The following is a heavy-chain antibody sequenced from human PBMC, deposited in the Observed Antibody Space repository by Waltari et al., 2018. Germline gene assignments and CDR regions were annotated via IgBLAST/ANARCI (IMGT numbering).Heavy chain of an antibody. Sequence: QVQLQESGPGLVKPSETLSLTCTVSGGSISSHYWSWIRQPPGKGLEWFGYIYYSGSTNHHPSLKSRVTIAVETAKNQFSLKLSSVTAADTAVYYCARGGGKYSSSSPAFDIWGQGTMVTVSS. D-gene: IGHD6-6*01. J-gene: IGHJ3*02. CDR2: IYYSGST. V-gene: IGHV4-59*11. CDR3: ARGGGKYSSSSPAFDI. CDR1: GGSISSHY.